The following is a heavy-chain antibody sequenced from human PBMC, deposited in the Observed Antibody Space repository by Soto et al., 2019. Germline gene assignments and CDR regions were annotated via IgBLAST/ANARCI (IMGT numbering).Heavy chain of an antibody. J-gene: IGHJ4*02. CDR1: GFTFSSYG. D-gene: IGHD2-15*01. CDR2: ISYDGSNK. Sequence: QVHLVESGGGVVQPGRSLRLSCAASGFTFSSYGMHWVRQAPGKGLEWVAVISYDGSNKYYADSVKGRFTISRDNSKNTLYLQMNSLRAEDTAVYYCAKGYCSGGSCPEDWGQGTLVTVSS. V-gene: IGHV3-30*18. CDR3: AKGYCSGGSCPED.